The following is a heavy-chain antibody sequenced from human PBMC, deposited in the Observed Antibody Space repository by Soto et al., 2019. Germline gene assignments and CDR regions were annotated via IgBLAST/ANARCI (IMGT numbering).Heavy chain of an antibody. CDR2: ISYDESNK. D-gene: IGHD3-22*01. CDR3: TKGVVVLTSYLQH. Sequence: QVQLVESGGGVVQPGRSLRLSCAASGFTFSSYGMHWVRQAPGKGLEWVAVISYDESNKYYADSVKGRFTISRDNSKNTLYLQMNSLSSEDTAVYYCTKGVVVLTSYLQHWGQGTLMTVSS. J-gene: IGHJ1*01. V-gene: IGHV3-30*18. CDR1: GFTFSSYG.